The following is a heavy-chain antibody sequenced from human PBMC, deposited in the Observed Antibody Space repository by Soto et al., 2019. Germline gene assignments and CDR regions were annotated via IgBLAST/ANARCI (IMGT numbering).Heavy chain of an antibody. CDR3: ARGPESGSYAGDSEGGGWFDP. Sequence: QVQLVHSGAEVKKPGSSVKVSCKASGGTFSSYAISWVRQAPGQGLEWMGGIIPIFGTANYAQKFQGRVTIAAYECRTTAYMELSSRRSEDKSVYYCARGPESGSYAGDSEGGGWFDPWGQGTLVTVSS. CDR1: GGTFSSYA. D-gene: IGHD1-26*01. V-gene: IGHV1-69*01. CDR2: IIPIFGTA. J-gene: IGHJ5*02.